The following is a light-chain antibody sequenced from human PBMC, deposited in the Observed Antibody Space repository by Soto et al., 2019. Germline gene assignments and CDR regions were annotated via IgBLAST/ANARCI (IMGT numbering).Light chain of an antibody. CDR1: QAISSY. Sequence: DIQLTQAPSFLSASAGDRVSITCRASQAISSYLAWYQQKPGRAPKLLIYAASSLQSGVPSTFSGSGSGTDFTLTISSLQPEDFATYYCQQSYSTPPTFGLGTKVDI. J-gene: IGKJ1*01. CDR3: QQSYSTPPT. CDR2: AAS. V-gene: IGKV1-39*01.